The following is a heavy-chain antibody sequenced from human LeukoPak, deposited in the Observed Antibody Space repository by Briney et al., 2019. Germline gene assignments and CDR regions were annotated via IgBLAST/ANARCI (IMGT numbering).Heavy chain of an antibody. D-gene: IGHD5-18*01. V-gene: IGHV7-4-1*02. CDR2: INTNTGNP. CDR3: ARAMDTAMGTWRNFQH. CDR1: GYTFTNYA. J-gene: IGHJ1*01. Sequence: ASVKVSCKASGYTFTNYAMNWVRQAPGQGLEWVGWINTNTGNPTYAQGFTGQFVFSLDTSVSTAYLQISSLKAEDTAVYYCARAMDTAMGTWRNFQHWGQGTLVTVSS.